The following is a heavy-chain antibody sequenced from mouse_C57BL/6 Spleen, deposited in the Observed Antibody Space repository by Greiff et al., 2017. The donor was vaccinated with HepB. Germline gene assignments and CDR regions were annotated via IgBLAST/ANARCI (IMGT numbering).Heavy chain of an antibody. CDR1: GYTFTSYW. CDR2: IDPSDSYT. V-gene: IGHV1-69*01. J-gene: IGHJ4*01. CDR3: ARRIDGYYESYYAMDY. Sequence: QVQLKQPGAELVMPGASVKLSCKASGYTFTSYWMHWVKQRPGQGLEWIGEIDPSDSYTNYNQKFKGKSTLTVDKSSSTAYMQLSSLTSEDSAVYYCARRIDGYYESYYAMDYWGQGTSVTVSS. D-gene: IGHD2-3*01.